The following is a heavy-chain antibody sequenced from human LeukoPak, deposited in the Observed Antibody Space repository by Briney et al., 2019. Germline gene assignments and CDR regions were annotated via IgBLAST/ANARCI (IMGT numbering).Heavy chain of an antibody. CDR2: IYNSGST. CDR3: ARHGAMTTVTFQH. D-gene: IGHD4-17*01. Sequence: SETLSLTCSVSGGSISSYYWGWIRQPPGKGLEWIGSIYNSGSTYHNPSLKSRVTISVDTSKNQFSLKVRSVTAADTAVYYCARHGAMTTVTFQHWGQGTLATVSP. CDR1: GGSISSYY. J-gene: IGHJ1*01. V-gene: IGHV4-39*01.